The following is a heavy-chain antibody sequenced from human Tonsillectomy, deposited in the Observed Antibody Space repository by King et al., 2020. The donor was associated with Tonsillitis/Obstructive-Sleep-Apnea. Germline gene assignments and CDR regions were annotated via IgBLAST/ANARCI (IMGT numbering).Heavy chain of an antibody. V-gene: IGHV4-59*08. CDR2: IYYSGST. J-gene: IGHJ4*02. Sequence: QLQESGPGLVKPSETLSLTCTVSGGSISSYYWSWIRQPPGKGLEWIGYIYYSGSTNYNPSLKSRVTISVDTSKNQFSLKLSSVTAADTAVYYCARHWYGGAYYFYYWGQGTLVTVSS. CDR1: GGSISSYY. D-gene: IGHD3-10*01. CDR3: ARHWYGGAYYFYY.